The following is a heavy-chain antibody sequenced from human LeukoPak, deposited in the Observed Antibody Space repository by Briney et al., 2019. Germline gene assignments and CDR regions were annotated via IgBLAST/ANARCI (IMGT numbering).Heavy chain of an antibody. V-gene: IGHV4-39*01. D-gene: IGHD1-1*01. Sequence: SETLSLTCTVPGGSISSSSYCCDWIRLPPGKGLEWLGSMCFSGNTYYNPSLKSRVTVSAETSKNQFSLRLSSVTVADTAVYFCARRRGYSDQLDYWGQGTLVTVSS. CDR1: GGSISSSSYC. CDR3: ARRRGYSDQLDY. J-gene: IGHJ4*02. CDR2: MCFSGNT.